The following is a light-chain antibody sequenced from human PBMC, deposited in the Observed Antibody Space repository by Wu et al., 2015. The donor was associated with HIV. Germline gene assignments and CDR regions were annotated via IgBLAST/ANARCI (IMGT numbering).Light chain of an antibody. Sequence: IVLTRSPDTLSLSPGETATLSCRTSETISNYLAWYQQRPGQAPRLLIYGASFRAAGIPDRFSGSGSGTDFSLTIRRLEPEDFVVYYCQQYNSSPYNFGQGTKLDIK. CDR3: QQYNSSPYN. CDR1: ETISNY. V-gene: IGKV3-20*01. CDR2: GAS. J-gene: IGKJ2*01.